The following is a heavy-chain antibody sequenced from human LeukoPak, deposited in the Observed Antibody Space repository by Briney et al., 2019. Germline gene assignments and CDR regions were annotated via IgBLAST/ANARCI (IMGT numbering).Heavy chain of an antibody. CDR1: GFTVSSNY. CDR3: AHDGYHQYYFHY. J-gene: IGHJ4*02. V-gene: IGHV3-23*01. D-gene: IGHD6-25*01. Sequence: GGSLRLSCAASGFTVSSNYMSWVRQAPGKGLEWVSAITGSGGSTYYADSVKGRFTISRDTYKNTLYLQMNSLRAEDTAVYYCAHDGYHQYYFHYWGQGTLVTVSS. CDR2: ITGSGGST.